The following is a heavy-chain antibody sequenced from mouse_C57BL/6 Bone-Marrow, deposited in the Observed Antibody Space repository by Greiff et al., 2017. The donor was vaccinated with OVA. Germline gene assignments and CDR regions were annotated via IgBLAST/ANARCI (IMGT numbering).Heavy chain of an antibody. V-gene: IGHV1-50*01. Sequence: VQLQQPGAELVKPGASVKLSCKASGYTFTSYWMQWVKQRPGQGLEWIGEIDPSDSYTNYNQKFKGKATLTVDTSSSTAYMQLSSLTSEDSAVYACERGYYYGGKWYFDVWGTGTTVTVSS. J-gene: IGHJ1*03. CDR2: IDPSDSYT. CDR1: GYTFTSYW. CDR3: ERGYYYGGKWYFDV. D-gene: IGHD1-1*01.